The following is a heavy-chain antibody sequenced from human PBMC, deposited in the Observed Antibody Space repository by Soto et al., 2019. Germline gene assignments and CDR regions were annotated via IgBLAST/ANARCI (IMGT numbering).Heavy chain of an antibody. CDR3: ARDPADRGGYFDY. J-gene: IGHJ4*02. CDR1: GDSISSYY. CDR2: IYYTGST. Sequence: PSETLSLTCTVSGDSISSYYWSWIRQPPGKGLEWIGYIYYTGSTYYNPSLKSRVTISVDTSKNQFSLKVSSVTAADTAVYYCARDPADRGGYFDYWGLGTLVTVSS. V-gene: IGHV4-59*06. D-gene: IGHD3-10*01.